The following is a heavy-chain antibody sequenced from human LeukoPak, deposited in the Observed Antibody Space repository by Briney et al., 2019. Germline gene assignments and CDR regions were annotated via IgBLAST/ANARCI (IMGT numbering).Heavy chain of an antibody. CDR3: ARTQDLYCSSTSCYGAAYYYGMDV. CDR1: GYTFTSYY. J-gene: IGHJ6*02. V-gene: IGHV1-46*01. D-gene: IGHD2-2*01. CDR2: INPSGGST. Sequence: GASVKVSCKASGYTFTSYYRHWVRQAPGQGLEWMGIINPSGGSTSYAQKFQGRVTMTRDTSTSTVYMELSSLRSEDTAVYYCARTQDLYCSSTSCYGAAYYYGMDVWGQGTTVTVSS.